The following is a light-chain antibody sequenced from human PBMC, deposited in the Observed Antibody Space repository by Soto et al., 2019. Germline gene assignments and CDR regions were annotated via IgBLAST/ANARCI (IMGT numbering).Light chain of an antibody. J-gene: IGKJ4*01. Sequence: DIVMTQSPASLAVSLGERATINFNSIHSVLYSSNNKNFLAWYQQKPGQPPKLLIYWASARESGVPDRFSGSGSGTDFTLTISSLQAEDVAVYYCQQYYITPLSFGGGTKVDIK. CDR3: QQYYITPLS. V-gene: IGKV4-1*01. CDR1: HSVLYSSNNKNF. CDR2: WAS.